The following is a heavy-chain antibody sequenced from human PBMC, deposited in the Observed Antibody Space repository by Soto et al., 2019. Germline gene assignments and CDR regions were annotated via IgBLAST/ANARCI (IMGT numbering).Heavy chain of an antibody. V-gene: IGHV1-69*06. CDR1: GGPFVSDA. Sequence: GXSVKVACTASGGPFVSDAITWVRQAPGQGLEWVGRIIPIFGTTNYAQNLQGRVTISADKSTLTSYMELHSLTSDDTALYYCARDRTDSGYYTNWLDPWGQGTQVTVSS. CDR3: ARDRTDSGYYTNWLDP. D-gene: IGHD3-22*01. J-gene: IGHJ5*02. CDR2: IIPIFGTT.